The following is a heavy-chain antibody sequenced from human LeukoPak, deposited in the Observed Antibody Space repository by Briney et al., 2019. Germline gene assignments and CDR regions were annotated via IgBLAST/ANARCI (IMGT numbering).Heavy chain of an antibody. CDR2: VYYSGST. Sequence: SETLSLTCSVSGDSISSYYWSWIRQPPGKGLEWIGYVYYSGSTNYNPSLKSRVTISVDTSKNQFSLKLSSVTAADTAVYYCARSTMVPVLPFDYWGQGTLVTVSS. V-gene: IGHV4-59*08. J-gene: IGHJ4*02. CDR1: GDSISSYY. D-gene: IGHD3-10*01. CDR3: ARSTMVPVLPFDY.